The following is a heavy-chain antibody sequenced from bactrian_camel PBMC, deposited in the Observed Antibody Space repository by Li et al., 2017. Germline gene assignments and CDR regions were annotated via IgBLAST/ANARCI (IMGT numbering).Heavy chain of an antibody. J-gene: IGHJ4*01. CDR2: IYSHGSNT. CDR1: GFTFSSYY. D-gene: IGHD6*01. V-gene: IGHV3-2*01. CDR3: AKAATWYATVKGNDYNY. Sequence: HVQLVESGGGLVQPGGSLRLSCAASGFTFSSYYMSWVRQAPGKGLEWVSSIYSHGSNTYYADSVKGRFTISRDNVKNTLSLQLNSLKPEDTAMYYCAKAATWYATVKGNDYNYWGQGTQVTVS.